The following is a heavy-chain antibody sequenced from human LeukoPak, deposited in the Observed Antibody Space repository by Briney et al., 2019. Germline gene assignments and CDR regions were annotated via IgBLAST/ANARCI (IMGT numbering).Heavy chain of an antibody. D-gene: IGHD4-11*01. CDR1: GYSISSGYE. V-gene: IGHV4-38-2*02. J-gene: IGHJ4*02. CDR3: VRSEMDDYSRY. Sequence: PSETLSLTCSVSGYSISSGYEWGWIRQPPGKRLEWIGSISQSGNTYDNLSLKSRVTMSVDTARNQFSLKLTSVTAADTAVYYCVRSEMDDYSRYWGRGMLVIVSS. CDR2: ISQSGNT.